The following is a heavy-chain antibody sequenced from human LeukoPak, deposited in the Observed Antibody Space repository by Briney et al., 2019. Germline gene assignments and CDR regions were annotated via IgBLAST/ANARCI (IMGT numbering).Heavy chain of an antibody. CDR1: GFTFSSYA. Sequence: PGGSLRLSCAASGFTFSSYAMSWVRQAPGKGLEWVSAISGSGGSTYYADSVKGRFTISRDNSKNTPYLQMNSLRAEDTAVYYCAKALLDYDILTGPDYWGQGTLVTVSS. J-gene: IGHJ4*02. CDR3: AKALLDYDILTGPDY. CDR2: ISGSGGST. V-gene: IGHV3-23*01. D-gene: IGHD3-9*01.